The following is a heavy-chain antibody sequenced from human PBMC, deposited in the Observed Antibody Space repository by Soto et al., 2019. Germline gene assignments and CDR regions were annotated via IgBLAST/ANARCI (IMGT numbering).Heavy chain of an antibody. J-gene: IGHJ5*02. CDR2: IIPIFGTA. CDR3: ARASPPQYYWFDP. CDR1: GGTFSSYS. Sequence: SVKVSCKASGGTFSSYSISWVRQAPGQGLEWMGGIIPIFGTANYAQKFQGRVTITADESTSTAYMELSSLRSEDTAVYYCARASPPQYYWFDPWGQGTLVTVSS. D-gene: IGHD2-21*01. V-gene: IGHV1-69*13.